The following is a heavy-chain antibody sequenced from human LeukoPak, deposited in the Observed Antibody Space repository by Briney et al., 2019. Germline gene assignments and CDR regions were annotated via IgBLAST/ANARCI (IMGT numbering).Heavy chain of an antibody. CDR1: GYTFTSYY. J-gene: IGHJ3*02. CDR2: INPSGGST. D-gene: IGHD3-22*01. V-gene: IGHV1-46*01. CDR3: ARGLWAYYYDSSGYYYLKAFDI. Sequence: ASVKVSCKASGYTFTSYYMHWVRQAPGQGLEWMGIINPSGGSTSYAQKFQGRVTMTRDTSTSTAYMELSSLRSEDTAVYYCARGLWAYYYDSSGYYYLKAFDIWGQGTMVTVSS.